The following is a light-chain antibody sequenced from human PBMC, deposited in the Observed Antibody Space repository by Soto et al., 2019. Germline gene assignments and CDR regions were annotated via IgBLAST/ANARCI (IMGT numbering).Light chain of an antibody. V-gene: IGKV3-20*01. CDR2: VAS. Sequence: EIVLTQSPGTLSLSPGERATLSCRASQSVSSSYLAWYQQKPGQAPRLLIYVASSRATGIPDRFSGSGSGTDFTLAISRLEPEDFAVYYCQQYGSSPMYTCGQGTKLEIK. CDR3: QQYGSSPMYT. J-gene: IGKJ2*01. CDR1: QSVSSSY.